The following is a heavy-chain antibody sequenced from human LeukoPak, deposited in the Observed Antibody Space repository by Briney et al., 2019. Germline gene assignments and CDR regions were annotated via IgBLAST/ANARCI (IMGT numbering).Heavy chain of an antibody. J-gene: IGHJ5*02. CDR2: VSGDGTER. Sequence: GGSLRLSCAASGFAFSSYAMSWVRQTPGKGLLEWVSAVSGDGTERYYADSVKGRFTISRDNSKNTLYLQMNTLTAEDTAIYYCAKEAGSWYDGSWFGPWGQGTLVTVSS. V-gene: IGHV3-23*01. D-gene: IGHD6-13*01. CDR3: AKEAGSWYDGSWFGP. CDR1: GFAFSSYA.